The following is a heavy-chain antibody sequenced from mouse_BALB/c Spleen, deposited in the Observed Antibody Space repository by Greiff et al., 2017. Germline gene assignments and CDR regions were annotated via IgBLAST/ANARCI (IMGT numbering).Heavy chain of an antibody. Sequence: EVHLVESGPGLVKPSQSLSLTCSVTGYSITSGYYWNWIRQFPGNKLEWMGYISYDGSNNYNPSLKNRISITRDTSKNQFFLKLNSVTTEDTATYYCASGLTGYAMDYWGQGTSVTVSS. D-gene: IGHD4-1*01. CDR3: ASGLTGYAMDY. V-gene: IGHV3-6*02. J-gene: IGHJ4*01. CDR1: GYSITSGYY. CDR2: ISYDGSN.